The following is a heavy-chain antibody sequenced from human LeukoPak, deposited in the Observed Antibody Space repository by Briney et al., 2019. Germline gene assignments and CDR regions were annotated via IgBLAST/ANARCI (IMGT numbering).Heavy chain of an antibody. CDR1: GFTFSGYS. CDR2: ISSSSSYI. V-gene: IGHV3-21*01. D-gene: IGHD4-11*01. CDR3: ARDSADTVTVDY. Sequence: GGSLRLSCAASGFTFSGYSMNWVRQAPGKGLEWVSSISSSSSYIYYADSVKGRFTISRDNAKNSLYLQMNSLRAEDTAVYYCARDSADTVTVDYWGQGTLVTVSS. J-gene: IGHJ4*02.